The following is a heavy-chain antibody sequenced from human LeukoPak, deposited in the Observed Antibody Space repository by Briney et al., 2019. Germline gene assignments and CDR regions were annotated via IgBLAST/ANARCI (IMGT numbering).Heavy chain of an antibody. CDR2: IGASGSGT. CDR3: ARGLGTANDAFDI. Sequence: GGSLRLSCAASEFPFSHYAMNWVRQAPGPGLEWDSGIGASGSGTYYGDPVKGRFTISRDNSKTTLFLQMNSLRAEDTAVYYCARGLGTANDAFDIWGQGTMVTVSS. D-gene: IGHD4/OR15-4a*01. J-gene: IGHJ3*02. V-gene: IGHV3-23*01. CDR1: EFPFSHYA.